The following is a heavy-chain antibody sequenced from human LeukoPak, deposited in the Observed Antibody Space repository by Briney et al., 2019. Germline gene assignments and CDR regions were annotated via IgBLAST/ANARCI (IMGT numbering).Heavy chain of an antibody. Sequence: LSXXCAISGDSVSSNSAAWNWIRPSPSSGLEWLGRTYYRSKWYNDYAVSVKSLITINQDKSKNQFSLQLNSVTPEDTAVYYCARFGAPSYYGSGSYYNLWGQGTLVTVSS. D-gene: IGHD3-10*01. J-gene: IGHJ4*02. CDR2: TYYRSKWYN. CDR3: ARFGAPSYYGSGSYYNL. V-gene: IGHV6-1*01. CDR1: GDSVSSNSAA.